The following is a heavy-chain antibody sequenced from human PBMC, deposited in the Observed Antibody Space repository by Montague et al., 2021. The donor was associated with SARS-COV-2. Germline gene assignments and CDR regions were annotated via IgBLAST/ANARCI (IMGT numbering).Heavy chain of an antibody. CDR1: GFTFSSHG. CDR2: MWYDGSKE. Sequence: SLRLPCAASGFTFSSHGMHWVRQAPGKGLEWVAVMWYDGSKENYADSVKGRFTISRDNSEHMLYLQLNSLRAEDTAVYYCARDTYSSTSGTLDFWGRGTLVTVSS. D-gene: IGHD6-13*01. J-gene: IGHJ4*02. V-gene: IGHV3-33*01. CDR3: ARDTYSSTSGTLDF.